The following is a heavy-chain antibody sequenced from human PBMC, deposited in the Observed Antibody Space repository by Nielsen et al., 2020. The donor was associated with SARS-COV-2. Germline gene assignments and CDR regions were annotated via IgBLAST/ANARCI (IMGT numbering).Heavy chain of an antibody. CDR1: GGSIRSSY. CDR3: ARILPNGIDY. D-gene: IGHD2-15*01. Sequence: SETLSLTCTVSGGSIRSSYWSWIRQPPGRGLEWLGYIHYTGRTNYNPSLKSRVTISADTSKNQLFLKLNSVTAADTAVYYCARILPNGIDYWGQGTLVTVSS. CDR2: IHYTGRT. J-gene: IGHJ4*02. V-gene: IGHV4-59*12.